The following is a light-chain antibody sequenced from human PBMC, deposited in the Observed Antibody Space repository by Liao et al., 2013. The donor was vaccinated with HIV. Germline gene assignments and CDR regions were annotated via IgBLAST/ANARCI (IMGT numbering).Light chain of an antibody. CDR1: KLGDNY. CDR2: QDT. Sequence: SYEIHQASSVSVSPGQTATITCSGHKLGDNYVCWYRQKPGQPPALVMYQDTKRPSGMPERFSGSYSGDTATLTISGTQVMDESDYFCQAWDNRAEVVFGGGTKLTVL. CDR3: QAWDNRAEVV. J-gene: IGLJ2*01. V-gene: IGLV3-1*01.